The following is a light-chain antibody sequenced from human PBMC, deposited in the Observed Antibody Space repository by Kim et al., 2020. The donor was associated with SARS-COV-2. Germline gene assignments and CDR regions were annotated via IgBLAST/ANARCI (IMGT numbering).Light chain of an antibody. J-gene: IGKJ5*01. CDR3: QQYGSSLIT. Sequence: SPGDRPTLSCRASQSVSSSYLAWYQQKPGQAPRLLIYGAASRATGIPDRFSGSGSGTDFTLTISRLEPEDFAVYYCQQYGSSLITFGQGTRLEIK. CDR1: QSVSSSY. CDR2: GAA. V-gene: IGKV3-20*01.